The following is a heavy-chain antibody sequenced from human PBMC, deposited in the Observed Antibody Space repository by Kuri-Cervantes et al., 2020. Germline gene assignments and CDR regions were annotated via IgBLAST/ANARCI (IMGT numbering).Heavy chain of an antibody. V-gene: IGHV3-48*03. CDR1: GFTFSSYE. Sequence: GGSLRLSCAASGFTFSSYEMNWVRQAPGKGLERVSYISSSGSTTYYADSVRGRFTISRDNSKNTLYLQMNSLRAEDTAVYYCAKGTLEFCSGGSCYPVDYWGQGTLVTVSS. J-gene: IGHJ4*02. CDR2: ISSSGSTT. CDR3: AKGTLEFCSGGSCYPVDY. D-gene: IGHD2-15*01.